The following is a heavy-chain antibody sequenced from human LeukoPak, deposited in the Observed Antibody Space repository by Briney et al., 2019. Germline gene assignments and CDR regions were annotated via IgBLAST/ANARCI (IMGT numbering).Heavy chain of an antibody. D-gene: IGHD3-10*01. CDR3: AXXXXXXXGSGSYYLYFQH. CDR2: IYYSGST. V-gene: IGHV4-59*01. CDR1: GGSISSYY. Sequence: PSDTLSLTCTVSGGSISSYYWSWIRQPPGKGLEWIGYIYYSGSTNYNPSLKSRVTVSVDTSKNQFSLKLSSVTAADTAVYYCAXXXXXXXGSGSYYLYFQHWGQGTLVTVSS. J-gene: IGHJ1*01.